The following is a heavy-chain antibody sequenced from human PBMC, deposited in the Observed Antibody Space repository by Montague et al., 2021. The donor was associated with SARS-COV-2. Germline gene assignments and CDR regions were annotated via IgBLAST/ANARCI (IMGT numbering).Heavy chain of an antibody. D-gene: IGHD3-22*01. Sequence: SETLSLTCAVYGGSFSGYCWSWIRQPPGKGMDWNGEINNSGSTTYNPSLKSRVTISVDTSTDQYSLKLSFVTVAATAVYYCARGTKRVFTYDYDSSGYASDYWGQGTLVTVSS. V-gene: IGHV4-34*01. CDR3: ARGTKRVFTYDYDSSGYASDY. J-gene: IGHJ4*02. CDR1: GGSFSGYC. CDR2: INNSGST.